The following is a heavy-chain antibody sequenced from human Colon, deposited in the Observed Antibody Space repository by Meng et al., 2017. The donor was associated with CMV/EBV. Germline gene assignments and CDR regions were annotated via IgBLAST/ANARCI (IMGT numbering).Heavy chain of an antibody. Sequence: QVQLVQSGAEVKKPXXXXXXXCKASGYTFTGYYIHWVRQAPGQGLEWMGIINTSVGYTSHAQKFQGRVTMTRDTSTSTVHMEVSSLRSADTAVYYCARASRVLGGFDYWGQGTPVTVSS. CDR2: INTSVGYT. CDR3: ARASRVLGGFDY. CDR1: GYTFTGYY. D-gene: IGHD3-16*01. V-gene: IGHV1-46*01. J-gene: IGHJ4*02.